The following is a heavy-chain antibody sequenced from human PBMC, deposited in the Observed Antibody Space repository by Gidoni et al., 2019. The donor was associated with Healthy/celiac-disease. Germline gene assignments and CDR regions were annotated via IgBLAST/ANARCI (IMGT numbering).Heavy chain of an antibody. CDR3: AKTYYGWLQLGYFDY. CDR1: GFTFDDYA. D-gene: IGHD5-12*01. CDR2: ISWNSGSI. Sequence: EVQLVESGGGLVQPGRSLRLYCAASGFTFDDYAMHWVRQAPGKGLAWVSGISWNSGSIGYADSVKGRFTISRDNAKNSLYLQMNSLRAEDTALYYCAKTYYGWLQLGYFDYWGQGTLVTVSS. J-gene: IGHJ4*02. V-gene: IGHV3-9*01.